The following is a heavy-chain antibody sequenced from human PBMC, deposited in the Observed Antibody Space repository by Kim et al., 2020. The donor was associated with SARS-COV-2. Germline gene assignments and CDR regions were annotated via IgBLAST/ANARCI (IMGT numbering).Heavy chain of an antibody. CDR1: GFTFSSYA. CDR3: ANQDRISYEQWLVLGTPMDV. D-gene: IGHD6-19*01. J-gene: IGHJ6*02. CDR2: ISGSGGST. Sequence: GGSLRLSCAASGFTFSSYAMSWVRQAPGKGLEWVSAISGSGGSTYYADSVKGRFTISRDNSKNTLYLQMNSLRAEDTAVYYCANQDRISYEQWLVLGTPMDVWGQGTTVTVSS. V-gene: IGHV3-23*01.